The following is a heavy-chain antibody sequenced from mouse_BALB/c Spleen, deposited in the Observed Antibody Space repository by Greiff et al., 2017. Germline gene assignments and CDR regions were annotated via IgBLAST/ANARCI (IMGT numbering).Heavy chain of an antibody. Sequence: QVQLQQSGAELMKPGASVKISCKATGYTFSSYWIEWVKQRPGHGLEWIGEILPGSGSTNYNEKFKGKATFTADTSSNTAYMQLSSLTSEDSAVYFCARGPYRPSYYYAMDYWGQGTSVTVSS. CDR3: ARGPYRPSYYYAMDY. V-gene: IGHV1-9*01. CDR2: ILPGSGST. D-gene: IGHD2-14*01. CDR1: GYTFSSYW. J-gene: IGHJ4*01.